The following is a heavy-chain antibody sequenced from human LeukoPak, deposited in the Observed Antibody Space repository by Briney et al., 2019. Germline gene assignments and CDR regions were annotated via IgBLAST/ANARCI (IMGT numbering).Heavy chain of an antibody. V-gene: IGHV1-69*13. CDR2: IIPIFGTA. D-gene: IGHD3-10*01. J-gene: IGHJ3*02. Sequence: SVKVSCKASGYTFTDYYMHWVRQAPGQGLEWMGGIIPIFGTANYAQKFQGRVTITADESTSTAYMELSSLRSEDTAVYYCARDRGELHAFDIWGQGTMVTVSS. CDR3: ARDRGELHAFDI. CDR1: GYTFTDYY.